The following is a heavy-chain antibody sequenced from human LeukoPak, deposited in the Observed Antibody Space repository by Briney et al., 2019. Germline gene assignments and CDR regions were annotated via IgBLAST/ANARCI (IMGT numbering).Heavy chain of an antibody. CDR3: AKAPRQQLGPFDY. Sequence: GGSLRLSCAASGFTFSDFAMSWVRQAPGKGPEWVSTISAGGFNAYYADSVQGRFTISRDNSKDTLHLQMNSLRAEDTAVYYCAKAPRQQLGPFDYWGQGTLVTVSS. CDR2: ISAGGFNA. D-gene: IGHD6-13*01. V-gene: IGHV3-23*01. J-gene: IGHJ4*02. CDR1: GFTFSDFA.